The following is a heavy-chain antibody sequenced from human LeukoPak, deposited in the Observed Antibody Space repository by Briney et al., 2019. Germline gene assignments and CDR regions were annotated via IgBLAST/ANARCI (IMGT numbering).Heavy chain of an antibody. CDR2: ISGSAWTI. J-gene: IGHJ1*01. CDR3: ATYSILNAREFRY. D-gene: IGHD4-11*01. Sequence: GGSLRLSCAASGFTFSSYSMNWVRQAPGKGPEWVSSISGSAWTIYDTDSVKGRFTTSRDNAKNSVYLQMNSSGADNTAVYYCATYSILNAREFRYWGRGTLVTVTS. V-gene: IGHV3-21*01. CDR1: GFTFSSYS.